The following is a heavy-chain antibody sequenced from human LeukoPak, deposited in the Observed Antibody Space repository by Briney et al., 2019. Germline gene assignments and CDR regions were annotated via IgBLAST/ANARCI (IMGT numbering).Heavy chain of an antibody. V-gene: IGHV1-69*13. CDR1: GYTFTSYA. Sequence: SVKVSCKASGYTFTSYAISWVRQAPGQGLEWMGGIIPIFGTANYAQKFQGRVTITADESTSTAYMELSSLRSEDTAVYYCARALSYYGSGSYYSYYGMDVWGQGTTVTVSS. CDR3: ARALSYYGSGSYYSYYGMDV. J-gene: IGHJ6*02. D-gene: IGHD3-10*01. CDR2: IIPIFGTA.